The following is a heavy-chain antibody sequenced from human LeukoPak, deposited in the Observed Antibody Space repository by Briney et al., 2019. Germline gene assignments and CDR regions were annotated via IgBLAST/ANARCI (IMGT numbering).Heavy chain of an antibody. V-gene: IGHV3-20*04. CDR1: GFTFDDYG. CDR3: ARDPRYDFWSGYLFDY. Sequence: GGSLRLSCEASGFTFDDYGMSWVRQAPGKGLEWVSGINWNGGSTGYADSVKGRFTISRDNAKNSLYLQMNSLRAEDTALYYCARDPRYDFWSGYLFDYWGQGTLVNVSS. D-gene: IGHD3-3*01. J-gene: IGHJ4*02. CDR2: INWNGGST.